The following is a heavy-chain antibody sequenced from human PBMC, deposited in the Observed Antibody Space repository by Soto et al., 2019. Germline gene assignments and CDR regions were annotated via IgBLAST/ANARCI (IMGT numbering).Heavy chain of an antibody. CDR2: ISGYSGNA. J-gene: IGHJ3*02. CDR3: ATGGGALDI. Sequence: QIQLVQSGSELKKPGATVRVSCTASGNIVTNYGINWLRQAPGQGLEWMGCISGYSGNAHYSEKLQGRLTVTTDTSTTTAYMELKSLTSDDTALYYCATGGGALDIWGQGTMVIVSS. V-gene: IGHV1-18*01. D-gene: IGHD3-10*01. CDR1: GNIVTNYG.